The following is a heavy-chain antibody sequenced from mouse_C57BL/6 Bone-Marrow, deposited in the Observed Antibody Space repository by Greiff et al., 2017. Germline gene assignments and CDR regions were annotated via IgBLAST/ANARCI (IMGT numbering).Heavy chain of an antibody. D-gene: IGHD1-1*01. CDR1: GYTFTDYN. J-gene: IGHJ4*01. Sequence: VQLQQSGPELVKPGASVKIPCKASGYTFTDYNMDWVKQSHGKSLEWIGDINPNNGGTIYNQKFKGKATLTVDKSSSTAYMELRSLTSEDTAVYYCARSWVTTVVATGAMDYWGQGTSVTVSS. V-gene: IGHV1-18*01. CDR3: ARSWVTTVVATGAMDY. CDR2: INPNNGGT.